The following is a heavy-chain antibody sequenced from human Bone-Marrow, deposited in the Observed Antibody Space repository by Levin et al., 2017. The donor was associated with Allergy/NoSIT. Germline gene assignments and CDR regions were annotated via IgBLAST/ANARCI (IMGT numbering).Heavy chain of an antibody. Sequence: TGGSLRLSCAASGFTFSSYGIHWVRQAPGKGLEWVSSITVISDVYYADSVKGRFTISRDNAKNSLYLQMDSLRAEDTALYYCARDRGDYRLYYFDYWGQGTLVTVSS. V-gene: IGHV3-21*01. CDR1: GFTFSSYG. D-gene: IGHD4-17*01. CDR3: ARDRGDYRLYYFDY. J-gene: IGHJ4*02. CDR2: ITVISDV.